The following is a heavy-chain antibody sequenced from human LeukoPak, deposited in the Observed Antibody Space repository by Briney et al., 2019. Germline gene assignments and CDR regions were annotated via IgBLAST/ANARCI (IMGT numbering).Heavy chain of an antibody. D-gene: IGHD6-19*01. CDR2: ISYDGSNK. V-gene: IGHV3-30*18. CDR1: GFTFSSYG. J-gene: IGHJ4*02. Sequence: PGGSLRLSCAASGFTFSSYGMHWVRQAPGKGLEWVAVISYDGSNKYYADSVKGRFTISTDNSNNSLYLQMNSLRAEDTALYYCAKDRDSSYSDYWGQGTLVTVSS. CDR3: AKDRDSSYSDY.